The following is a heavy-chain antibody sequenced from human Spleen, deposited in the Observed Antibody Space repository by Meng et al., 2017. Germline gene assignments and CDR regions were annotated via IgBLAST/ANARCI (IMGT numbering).Heavy chain of an antibody. D-gene: IGHD4-11*01. V-gene: IGHV4-31*01. CDR3: ARGPTTMAHDFDY. CDR1: GGSISSGGYY. CDR2: IYYSGST. J-gene: IGHJ4*02. Sequence: VRRQESGPGLVKPSQTLSLTCTVSGGSISSGGYYWSWIRQHPGKGLEWIGYIYYSGSTYYNPSLKSLVTISVDTSQNNLSLKLSSVTAADSAVYYCARGPTTMAHDFDYWGQGTLVTVSS.